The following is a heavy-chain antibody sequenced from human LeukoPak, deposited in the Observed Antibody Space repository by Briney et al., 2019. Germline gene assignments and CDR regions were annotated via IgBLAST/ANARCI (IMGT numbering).Heavy chain of an antibody. CDR1: GYTFTSYG. J-gene: IGHJ4*02. V-gene: IGHV1-2*02. D-gene: IGHD6-13*01. CDR2: INPNSGGT. Sequence: ASVKVSCKASGYTFTSYGISWVRQAPGQGLEWMGGINPNSGGTNYAQKFQGRVTMTRDTSISTAYMELSRLRSDDTAVYYCAGLAAAGTSFDYWGQGTLVTVSS. CDR3: AGLAAAGTSFDY.